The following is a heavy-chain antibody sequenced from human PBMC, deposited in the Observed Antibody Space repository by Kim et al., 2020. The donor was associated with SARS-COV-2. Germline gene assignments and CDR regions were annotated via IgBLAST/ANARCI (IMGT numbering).Heavy chain of an antibody. D-gene: IGHD2-2*01. J-gene: IGHJ6*03. CDR2: IYYSGST. CDR1: GGSISSYY. V-gene: IGHV4-59*08. CDR3: ARSRYCSSTSCLYYYYMDV. Sequence: SETLSLTCTVSGGSISSYYWSWIRQPPGKGLEWIGYIYYSGSTNYNPSLKSRVTISVDTSKNQISLKLSSGTAADTAVYYCARSRYCSSTSCLYYYYMDVWGKGTTVTVSS.